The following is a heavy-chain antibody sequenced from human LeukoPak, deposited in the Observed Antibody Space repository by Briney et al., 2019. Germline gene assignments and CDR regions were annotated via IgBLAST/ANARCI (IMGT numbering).Heavy chain of an antibody. V-gene: IGHV4-34*01. Sequence: SETLSLTCAVYGGSFSGYYWSWIRQPPGKGLEWIGEINHSGSTNYNPSLKSRVTISVDTSKNQFSLKLSSVTAADTAVYYCAKQGLGSLLSIHRRNWFDPWGQGTLVTVSS. CDR2: INHSGST. J-gene: IGHJ5*02. D-gene: IGHD3-22*01. CDR3: AKQGLGSLLSIHRRNWFDP. CDR1: GGSFSGYY.